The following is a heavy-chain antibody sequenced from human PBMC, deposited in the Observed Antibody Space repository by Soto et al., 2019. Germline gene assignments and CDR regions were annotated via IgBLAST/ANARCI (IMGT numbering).Heavy chain of an antibody. D-gene: IGHD6-19*01. CDR2: INTSGGST. Sequence: GASVKVSCKASGYTFTAYYMHWVRQAPGQGLEWMGIINTSGGSTTYAQKFQGRVTMTRDTSTSTVYMELSSLTSEDTAVYYCARASVSGRRFDYWGEGTLVTVSS. CDR3: ARASVSGRRFDY. J-gene: IGHJ4*02. V-gene: IGHV1-46*03. CDR1: GYTFTAYY.